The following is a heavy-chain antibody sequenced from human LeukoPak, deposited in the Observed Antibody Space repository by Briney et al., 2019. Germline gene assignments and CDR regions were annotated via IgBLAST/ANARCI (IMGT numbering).Heavy chain of an antibody. CDR1: GYTFTGYY. Sequence: ASVKVSCKASGYTFTGYYMHWVRQAPGQGLEWMGRINPNSGGTNYAQKFQGRVTMTRDTSISTAYMELSRLRSDDTAVYHCARESGPDIVVVPAAMMYYYYMDVWGKGTTVTVSS. CDR2: INPNSGGT. J-gene: IGHJ6*03. D-gene: IGHD2-2*01. V-gene: IGHV1-2*06. CDR3: ARESGPDIVVVPAAMMYYYYMDV.